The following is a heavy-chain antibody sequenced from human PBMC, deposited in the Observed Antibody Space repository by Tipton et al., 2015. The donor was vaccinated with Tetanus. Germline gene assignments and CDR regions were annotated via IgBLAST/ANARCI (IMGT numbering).Heavy chain of an antibody. D-gene: IGHD3-3*01. Sequence: TLSLTCTVSGGSISSSSYYWGWIRQPPGKGLEWIGTINYSGSTYYNPSLKSRVTMSVDTSRNQFSLRLSSVTAADTAEYYCARHNSGYFTFFDSWGQGILVTVSS. CDR2: INYSGST. V-gene: IGHV4-39*01. CDR1: GGSISSSSYY. CDR3: ARHNSGYFTFFDS. J-gene: IGHJ4*02.